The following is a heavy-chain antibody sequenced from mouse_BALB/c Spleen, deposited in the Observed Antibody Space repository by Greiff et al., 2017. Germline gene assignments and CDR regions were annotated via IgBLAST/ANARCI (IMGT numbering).Heavy chain of an antibody. Sequence: EVKLMESGGGLVKPGGSLKLSCAASGFTFSSYAMSWVRQTPEKRLEWVATISSGGSYTYYPDSVKGRFTISRDNAKNTLYLQMSSLRSEDTAMYYCARHQLSYYFDYWGQGTTLTVSS. CDR3: ARHQLSYYFDY. CDR2: ISSGGSYT. D-gene: IGHD4-1*02. CDR1: GFTFSSYA. V-gene: IGHV5-9-3*01. J-gene: IGHJ2*01.